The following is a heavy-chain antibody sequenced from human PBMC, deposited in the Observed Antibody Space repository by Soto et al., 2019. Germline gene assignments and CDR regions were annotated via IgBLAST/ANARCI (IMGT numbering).Heavy chain of an antibody. D-gene: IGHD3-10*01. CDR2: INHSGST. CDR3: ARGPRGTMVRGVFDY. V-gene: IGHV4-34*01. CDR1: GGSFSGYY. Sequence: PSETLSLTCAVYGGSFSGYYWSGIRQPPGKGLEWIGEINHSGSTNYNPSLKSRVTISVDTSKNQFSLKLSSVTAADTAVYYCARGPRGTMVRGVFDYWGQGTLVTVSS. J-gene: IGHJ4*02.